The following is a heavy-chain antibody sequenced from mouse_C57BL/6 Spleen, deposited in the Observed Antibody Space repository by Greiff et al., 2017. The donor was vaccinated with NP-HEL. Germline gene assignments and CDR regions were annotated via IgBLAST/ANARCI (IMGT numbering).Heavy chain of an antibody. D-gene: IGHD1-1*01. Sequence: VQLQQPGAELVMPGASVKLSCKASGYTFTSYWMHWVKQRPGQGLEWIGEIDPSDSYTNYNQKFKGKSTLTVDKSSSTAYMQLSSLTSEDSAVYYCALYYGSSYGWYFDVWGTGTTATVSS. V-gene: IGHV1-69*01. J-gene: IGHJ1*03. CDR1: GYTFTSYW. CDR2: IDPSDSYT. CDR3: ALYYGSSYGWYFDV.